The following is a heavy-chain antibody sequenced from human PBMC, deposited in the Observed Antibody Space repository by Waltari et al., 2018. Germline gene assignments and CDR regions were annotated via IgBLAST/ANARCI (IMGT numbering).Heavy chain of an antibody. V-gene: IGHV3-74*01. CDR3: ARVAPNWSVDL. CDR2: VNNDGGGT. CDR1: GFTFGSYW. Sequence: EVQLVESGGGLVQPGGSLRLSCAASGFTFGSYWMHWVRQPPGKGLVWDSRVNNDGGGTIYADSGKGRFTISRDNGKNTLYLQMNRLRAEDTGVYYCARVAPNWSVDLWGRGTLVTVSS. J-gene: IGHJ2*01.